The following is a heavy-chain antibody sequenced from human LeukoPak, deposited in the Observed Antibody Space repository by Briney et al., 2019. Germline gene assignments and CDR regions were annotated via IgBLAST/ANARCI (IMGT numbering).Heavy chain of an antibody. CDR2: IYYSGST. CDR1: GGSVSSGSYY. CDR3: ARDGGQYQYDY. Sequence: SETLSLTCTVSGGSVSSGSYYWSWIRQPPGKGLGWIGYIYYSGSTNYNPSLKSRVTISVDTSKNQFSLKLSSVTAADTAVYYCARDGGQYQYDYWGQGTLVTVSS. V-gene: IGHV4-61*01. D-gene: IGHD2-2*01. J-gene: IGHJ4*02.